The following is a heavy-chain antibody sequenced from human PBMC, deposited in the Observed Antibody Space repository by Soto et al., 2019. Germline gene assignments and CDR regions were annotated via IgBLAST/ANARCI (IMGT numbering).Heavy chain of an antibody. J-gene: IGHJ3*01. CDR2: IYPGDSDT. CDR3: ARTLNWGADAFDV. Sequence: PGESLKISCKGSGYSFTSYWIGWVRQMPGKGLEWMGIIYPGDSDTRYSPSFEGQVTISADKSISTAYLLWRSLKASDTAMYYCARTLNWGADAFDVWGQGTMVTVSS. V-gene: IGHV5-51*01. D-gene: IGHD7-27*01. CDR1: GYSFTSYW.